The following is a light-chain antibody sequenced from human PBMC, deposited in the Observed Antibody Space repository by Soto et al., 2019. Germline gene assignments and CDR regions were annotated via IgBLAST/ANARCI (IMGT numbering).Light chain of an antibody. J-gene: IGKJ4*01. CDR1: QSIDKY. V-gene: IGKV1-39*01. Sequence: DIQMTQSPSSLSASVGDRVTITCRASQSIDKYVNWYQQKPGKGRNLLIYAASNLRTGVPSRFSGSGSGTDFTLTISSLLPEDFATYFCQQSYSTPSLTFGGGTKVEIK. CDR2: AAS. CDR3: QQSYSTPSLT.